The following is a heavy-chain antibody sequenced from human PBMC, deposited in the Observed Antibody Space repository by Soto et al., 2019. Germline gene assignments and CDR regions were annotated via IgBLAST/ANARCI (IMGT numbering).Heavy chain of an antibody. J-gene: IGHJ4*02. CDR1: GYTFTSYG. D-gene: IGHD3-9*01. CDR3: GILTGYYLGY. Sequence: ASVKVSCKXSGYTFTSYGITWVRQAPGQGLEWMGWISAYNGNTNYAQKFQGRVTMTTDTSTSTAYMELRSLRSDDTAVYYCGILTGYYLGYWGQGTLVTVSS. CDR2: ISAYNGNT. V-gene: IGHV1-18*01.